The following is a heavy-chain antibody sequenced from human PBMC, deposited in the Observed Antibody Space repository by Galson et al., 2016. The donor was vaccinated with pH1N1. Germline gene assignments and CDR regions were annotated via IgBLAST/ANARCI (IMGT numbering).Heavy chain of an antibody. V-gene: IGHV3-64*02. D-gene: IGHD1-7*01. CDR3: ARDNGNYTDFDY. CDR1: GFTFSRHT. J-gene: IGHJ4*02. Sequence: SLRLSCAASGFTFSRHTMHWVRQAPGKGLQYVSVIGTTGINIFYEGSVRDRFTVSRDNVRYTLNLQMDSLRTEDTAIYYCARDNGNYTDFDYWGQGTLVTVST. CDR2: IGTTGINI.